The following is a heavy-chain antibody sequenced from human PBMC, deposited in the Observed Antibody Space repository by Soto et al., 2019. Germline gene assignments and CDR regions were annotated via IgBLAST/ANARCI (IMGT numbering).Heavy chain of an antibody. D-gene: IGHD2-2*01. CDR3: ARAGGKTDIVVVPAAFRYFYYYLDV. V-gene: IGHV4-59*12. J-gene: IGHJ6*03. CDR2: IYYSGST. CDR1: GGSISSYY. Sequence: PSETLSLTCTVSGGSISSYYWSWIRQPPGKGLEWIGYIYYSGSTNYNPSLKSRVTISVDTSKNQFSLKLSSVTAADTAVYYCARAGGKTDIVVVPAAFRYFYYYLDVWGKGTTVTVSS.